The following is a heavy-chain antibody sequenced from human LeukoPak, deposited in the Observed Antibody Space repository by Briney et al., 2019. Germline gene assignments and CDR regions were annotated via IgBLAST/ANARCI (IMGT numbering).Heavy chain of an antibody. J-gene: IGHJ3*01. Sequence: PGGSLRLSCAASGFTLSDHYMDWVRQAPGKGLEWVGRSRNRVNSYTTEYAASVEGRFTISRHDSKNSLFLQMNSLKTEDTAVYYCARADSGSYAFDLWGQGTMVTVSS. V-gene: IGHV3-72*01. CDR2: SRNRVNSYTT. D-gene: IGHD1-26*01. CDR1: GFTLSDHY. CDR3: ARADSGSYAFDL.